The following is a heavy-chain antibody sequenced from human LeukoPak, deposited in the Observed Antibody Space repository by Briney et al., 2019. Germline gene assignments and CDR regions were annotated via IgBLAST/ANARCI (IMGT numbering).Heavy chain of an antibody. D-gene: IGHD3-22*01. CDR3: ARDSPTIVVVTNNWFDP. Sequence: ASVKVSCKASGYTFTSYGISWVRQAPGQGLEWMGWISAYNGNTNYAQKLQGRVTMTTDTSTSTAYMELRSLRSDDTAVYYCARDSPTIVVVTNNWFDPWGQGTLVTVSS. V-gene: IGHV1-18*01. CDR1: GYTFTSYG. CDR2: ISAYNGNT. J-gene: IGHJ5*02.